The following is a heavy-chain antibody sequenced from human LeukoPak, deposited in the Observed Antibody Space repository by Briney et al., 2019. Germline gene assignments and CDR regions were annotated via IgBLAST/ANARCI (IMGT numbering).Heavy chain of an antibody. CDR1: GGSISSYY. D-gene: IGHD4-17*01. J-gene: IGHJ4*02. CDR2: IYYSGST. CDR3: ASLSGGYGDYAIDY. Sequence: SETLSLTCTVSGGSISSYYWSWIRQPPGKGLEWIGYIYYSGSTYYNPSLKSRVTISVDTSKNQFSLKLSSVTAADTAVYYCASLSGGYGDYAIDYWGQGTLVTVSS. V-gene: IGHV4-59*12.